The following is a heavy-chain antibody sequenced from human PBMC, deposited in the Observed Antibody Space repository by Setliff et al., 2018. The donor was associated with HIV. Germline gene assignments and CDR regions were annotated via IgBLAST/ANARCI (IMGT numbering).Heavy chain of an antibody. V-gene: IGHV4-61*02. CDR1: GGSISSGSYF. J-gene: IGHJ4*02. CDR2: IYSSGIT. Sequence: SETLSLTCTVSGGSISSGSYFWNWIRQSAGKGLEWIGRIYSSGITNYNPSLKSRLTISLDTSKNQFSLQVTSVTAADTAVYYCARDPYCPNTCYEDFNSDSWGQGTLVTVSS. CDR3: ARDPYCPNTCYEDFNSDS. D-gene: IGHD2-8*01.